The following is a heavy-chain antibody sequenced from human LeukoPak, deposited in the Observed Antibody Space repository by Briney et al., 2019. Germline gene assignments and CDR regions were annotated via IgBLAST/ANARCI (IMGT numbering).Heavy chain of an antibody. J-gene: IGHJ5*02. D-gene: IGHD6-13*01. V-gene: IGHV1-24*01. CDR1: GYTLTELS. Sequence: ASVKVSCKVSGYTLTELSMHWVRQAPGKGLEWMGGFDPEDGETIYALKFQGRVTMTEDTSTDTAYMELSSLRSEDTAVYYCATALGSSSWTNWFDPWGQGTLVTVSS. CDR2: FDPEDGET. CDR3: ATALGSSSWTNWFDP.